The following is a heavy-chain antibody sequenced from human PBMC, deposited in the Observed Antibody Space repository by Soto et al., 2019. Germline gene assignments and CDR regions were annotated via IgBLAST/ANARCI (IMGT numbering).Heavy chain of an antibody. V-gene: IGHV3-30*18. J-gene: IGHJ6*02. CDR3: AKDVVVGATPGLGDYYYYYGMDV. Sequence: QVQLVESGGGVVQPGRSLRLSCAASGFTFSSYGMHWVRQAPGKGLVWVAVISYDGSNKYYADSVKGRFTISRDNSKNTLYLQMHSLRAEDTAVYYCAKDVVVGATPGLGDYYYYYGMDVWGQGPTVTVSS. CDR1: GFTFSSYG. CDR2: ISYDGSNK. D-gene: IGHD1-26*01.